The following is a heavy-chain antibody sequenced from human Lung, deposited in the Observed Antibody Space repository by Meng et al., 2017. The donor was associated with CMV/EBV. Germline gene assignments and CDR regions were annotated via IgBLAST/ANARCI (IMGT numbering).Heavy chain of an antibody. J-gene: IGHJ6*02. V-gene: IGHV3-30-3*01. CDR3: ARAQERYRVTMIVVVITEYYYGMDV. Sequence: GGSXRLXCAASGFTFSSYAMHWVRQAPGKGLEWVAVISYDGSNKYYADSVKGRFTISRDNSKNTLYLQMNSLRAEDTAVYYCARAQERYRVTMIVVVITEYYYGMDVXGQGXTVTVSS. CDR1: GFTFSSYA. D-gene: IGHD3-22*01. CDR2: ISYDGSNK.